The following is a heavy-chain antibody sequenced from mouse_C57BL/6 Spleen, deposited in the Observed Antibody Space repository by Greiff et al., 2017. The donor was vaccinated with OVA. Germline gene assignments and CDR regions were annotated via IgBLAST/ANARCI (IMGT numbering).Heavy chain of an antibody. Sequence: VHVKQSGAELVKPGASVKLSCTASGFNIKDYYMHWVKQRTEQGLEWIGRIDPEDGETKYAPKFQGKATITADTSSNTAYLQLSSLTSEDTAVYYCAREFITTVVAPYYFDYWGQGTTLTVSS. V-gene: IGHV14-2*01. CDR1: GFNIKDYY. D-gene: IGHD1-1*01. CDR2: IDPEDGET. CDR3: AREFITTVVAPYYFDY. J-gene: IGHJ2*01.